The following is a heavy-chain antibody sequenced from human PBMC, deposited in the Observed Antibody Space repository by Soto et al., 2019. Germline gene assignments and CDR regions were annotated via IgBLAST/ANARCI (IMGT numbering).Heavy chain of an antibody. CDR2: ISSSSSTI. Sequence: PGGSLRLSCAVSGFTFSNYNMNWVRQAPGKGLEWVSYISSSSSTINYADSVQGRFTISRDNAKNSLFLQMNSLRDDDTAVYFCARDVGDSAYSAFEIWGQGTMVTVSS. CDR3: ARDVGDSAYSAFEI. CDR1: GFTFSNYN. V-gene: IGHV3-48*02. J-gene: IGHJ3*02. D-gene: IGHD4-4*01.